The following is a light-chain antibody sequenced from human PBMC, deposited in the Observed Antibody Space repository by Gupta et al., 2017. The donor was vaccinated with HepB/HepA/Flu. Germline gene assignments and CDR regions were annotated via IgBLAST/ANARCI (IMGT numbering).Light chain of an antibody. V-gene: IGKV1-5*03. J-gene: IGKJ1*01. CDR2: KAS. CDR3: QQYNAYGT. Sequence: DFQMTQSPSTLSASVGDRVTITCRASQSISSWLAWYQQKPGQAPRLLIYKASTLESGVPSRFTGSGSGTEFTLTISSLQPDDFATYYCQQYNAYGTFGQGTKVEIK. CDR1: QSISSW.